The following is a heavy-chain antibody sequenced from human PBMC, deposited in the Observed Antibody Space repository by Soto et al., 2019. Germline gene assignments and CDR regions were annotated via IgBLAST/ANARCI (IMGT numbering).Heavy chain of an antibody. V-gene: IGHV4-39*01. CDR3: ASSQKGYNWNYFDH. J-gene: IGHJ4*02. CDR1: GGSISGSYYY. Sequence: ETLSLTCAGSGGSISGSYYYWGWLRQSPGRGPEWIGSVFYTGFTSYNPSLESRVSVSVDTSKNQFSLKVSAVTAADTAVYYCASSQKGYNWNYFDHWGQGALVTVSS. D-gene: IGHD1-20*01. CDR2: VFYTGFT.